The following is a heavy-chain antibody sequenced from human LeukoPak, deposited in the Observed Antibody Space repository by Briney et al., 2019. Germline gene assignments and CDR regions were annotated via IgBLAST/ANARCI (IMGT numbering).Heavy chain of an antibody. V-gene: IGHV3-30*18. Sequence: GGSLRLSCAASGFTFSSYGMHWVRQAPGKGLEWVAVISYDGSNKYYADSVNGRFTISRDNSKNTLYLQMNSLRAEDTAVYYCAKDREGASDYWGQGTLVTVSS. CDR3: AKDREGASDY. D-gene: IGHD1-26*01. J-gene: IGHJ4*02. CDR2: ISYDGSNK. CDR1: GFTFSSYG.